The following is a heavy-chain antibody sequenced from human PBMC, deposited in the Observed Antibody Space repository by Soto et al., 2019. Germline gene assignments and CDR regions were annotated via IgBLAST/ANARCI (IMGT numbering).Heavy chain of an antibody. V-gene: IGHV4-39*01. D-gene: IGHD3-3*02. CDR2: IYYSGST. CDR3: ASPKIAFYNWFDP. J-gene: IGHJ5*02. Sequence: SETLYLTCTVSGGSISSSSYYWGWIRRPPGKGLEWIGSIYYSGSTYYNPSLKSRVTISVDTSKNQFSLKLSSVTAADTAVYYCASPKIAFYNWFDPWGQGTLVT. CDR1: GGSISSSSYY.